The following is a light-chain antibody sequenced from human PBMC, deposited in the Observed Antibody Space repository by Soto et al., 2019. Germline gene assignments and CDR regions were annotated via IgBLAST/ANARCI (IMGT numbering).Light chain of an antibody. CDR2: DVG. CDR3: SSYTSSNTEV. CDR1: GSTVGGYNY. Sequence: QSALTQPASVSGSPGKSLPISCPETGSTVGGYNYVSWYQQHPGKAPKLMIYDVGSRPSGVSNRFSGSKSGNTASLTISGLQAEDEADYYCSSYTSSNTEVFGTGTKLTVL. J-gene: IGLJ1*01. V-gene: IGLV2-14*01.